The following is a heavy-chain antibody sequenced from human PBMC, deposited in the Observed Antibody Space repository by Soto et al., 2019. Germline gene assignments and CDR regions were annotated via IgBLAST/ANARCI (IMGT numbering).Heavy chain of an antibody. D-gene: IGHD3-22*01. CDR1: GFTFSNAW. CDR3: TTDYYYYDSSGYANWYFDL. Sequence: PGGSLRLSCAASGFTFSNAWMSWVRQAPGKGLEWVGRFKSKTDGGTTDYAAPVKGRFTISRDDSKNTLYLQMNSLKTEDTAVYYCTTDYYYYDSSGYANWYFDLWGRGTLVTVSS. CDR2: FKSKTDGGTT. V-gene: IGHV3-15*01. J-gene: IGHJ2*01.